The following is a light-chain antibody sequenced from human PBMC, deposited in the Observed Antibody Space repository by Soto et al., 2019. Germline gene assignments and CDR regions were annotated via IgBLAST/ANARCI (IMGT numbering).Light chain of an antibody. CDR2: DVS. CDR3: SSYTSSSTL. Sequence: QSVLTQPASVSGSPGQSITISCTGTSSDVGGYNCVSWYQQHPGKAPKLMIYDVSTRSSGVSNRFSGSKSGNTASLTISGLQAEDEADYYCSSYTSSSTLFGTGTQVTVL. V-gene: IGLV2-14*01. J-gene: IGLJ1*01. CDR1: SSDVGGYNC.